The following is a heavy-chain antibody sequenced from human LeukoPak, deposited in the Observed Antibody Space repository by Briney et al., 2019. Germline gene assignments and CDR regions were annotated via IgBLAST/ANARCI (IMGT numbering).Heavy chain of an antibody. CDR1: GGSISSSRHY. CDR3: ARGPYSYDSSGAFDI. D-gene: IGHD3-22*01. CDR2: IYYSGST. Sequence: SETLSLTCTVSGGSISSSRHYWGWISQPPGKGLEWIGSIYYSGSTYYNPSLKSRVTISVDTSKNQFSLKLSSVTAAGTAVYFCARGPYSYDSSGAFDIWGQGTMVTVSS. V-gene: IGHV4-39*07. J-gene: IGHJ3*02.